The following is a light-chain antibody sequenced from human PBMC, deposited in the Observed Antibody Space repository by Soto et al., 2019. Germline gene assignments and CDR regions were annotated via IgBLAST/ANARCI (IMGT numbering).Light chain of an antibody. V-gene: IGLV6-57*04. Sequence: NFMLTQPHSVSESPGKTVTISCTRSSGSIASNYVQWYQQRPGSAPTTVIYEDNQRPSGVPDRFSGSIDSSSNSASLTISGQKTEDEADYYWQSYDSSNPVVFGGGTKLPVL. CDR3: QSYDSSNPVV. J-gene: IGLJ2*01. CDR1: SGSIASNY. CDR2: EDN.